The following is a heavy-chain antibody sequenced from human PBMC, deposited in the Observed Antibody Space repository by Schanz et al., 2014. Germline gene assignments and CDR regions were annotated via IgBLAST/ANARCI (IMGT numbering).Heavy chain of an antibody. Sequence: EVQLVESGGGLVQPGGSLTLSCAASGFTFSSYLMSWVRQAPGKGLEWVSGIGGSGGSTDYADSVKGRFTISRDNSKNTLYLQMNSLTADDTAVYYCARDKGGYYPFDYWGRGTLVTVSS. CDR3: ARDKGGYYPFDY. V-gene: IGHV3-23*04. J-gene: IGHJ4*02. CDR2: IGGSGGST. D-gene: IGHD3-3*01. CDR1: GFTFSSYL.